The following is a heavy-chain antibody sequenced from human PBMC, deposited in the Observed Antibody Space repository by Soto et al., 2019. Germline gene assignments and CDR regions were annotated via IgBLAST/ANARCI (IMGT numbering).Heavy chain of an antibody. CDR1: GFTFSSYG. CDR3: AKDPNWNPTGLFDY. D-gene: IGHD1-1*01. J-gene: IGHJ4*02. CDR2: ISYDGSNK. V-gene: IGHV3-30*18. Sequence: PGGSLRLSCAASGFTFSSYGMHWVRQAPGKGLEWVAVISYDGSNKYYADSVKGRSTISRDNSKNTLYLQMNSLRAEDTAVYYCAKDPNWNPTGLFDYWGQGTLVTVSS.